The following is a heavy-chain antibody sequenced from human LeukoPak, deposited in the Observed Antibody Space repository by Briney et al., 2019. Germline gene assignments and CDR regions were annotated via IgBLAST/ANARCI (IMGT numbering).Heavy chain of an antibody. CDR1: GGSISSYY. CDR2: IYYSGTT. D-gene: IGHD3-22*01. Sequence: SETLSLTCTVSGGSISSYYWTWIRQPPGKGLEWIGYIYYSGTTAYNPSFESRVTISVDTSKNQFSLKLDSVTAADTAVYYCATWYYDSGGYRYFDYWGQGTLVTVSS. V-gene: IGHV4-59*01. CDR3: ATWYYDSGGYRYFDY. J-gene: IGHJ4*02.